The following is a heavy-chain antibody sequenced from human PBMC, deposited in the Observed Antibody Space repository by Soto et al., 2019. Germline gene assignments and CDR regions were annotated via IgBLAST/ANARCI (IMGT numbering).Heavy chain of an antibody. Sequence: PGGSLRLSCAASGLTVSSSYMSWVRQAPGKGLQWVSVIYSAGSTYYANSVKGRFTISRDNSKSTVYLELNNLSAEDTAVYHCAKNQGVELVPLATVDWFDPWGQGSVVTVSS. V-gene: IGHV3-53*01. CDR3: AKNQGVELVPLATVDWFDP. J-gene: IGHJ5*02. D-gene: IGHD1-26*01. CDR2: IYSAGST. CDR1: GLTVSSSY.